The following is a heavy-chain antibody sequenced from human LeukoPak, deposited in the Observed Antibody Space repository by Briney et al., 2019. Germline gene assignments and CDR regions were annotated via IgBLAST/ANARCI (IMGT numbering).Heavy chain of an antibody. J-gene: IGHJ4*02. D-gene: IGHD6-13*01. CDR3: AKGKYSSSWQNYFDY. V-gene: IGHV3-23*01. Sequence: GGSLRLSCAASGFTFSSYAMSWVRQAPGKGLEWVSAISGSGGSTYYADSVKGQFTISRDNSKNTLYLQMNSLRAEDTAVYYCAKGKYSSSWQNYFDYWGQGTLVTVSS. CDR1: GFTFSSYA. CDR2: ISGSGGST.